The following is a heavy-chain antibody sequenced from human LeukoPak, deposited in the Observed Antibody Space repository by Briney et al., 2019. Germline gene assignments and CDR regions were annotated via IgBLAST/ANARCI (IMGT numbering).Heavy chain of an antibody. J-gene: IGHJ3*02. CDR2: SDDRGST. CDR3: ARTKPGIAVAGDAFDI. Sequence: SETLSLTCIVSGGSINSYYWSWIRQPPGKGLEWIWYSDDRGSTNYNPSLKSRVTISVDTSKSQVSLKLSSVTAADTAVYYCARTKPGIAVAGDAFDIWGQGTMVTVSS. CDR1: GGSINSYY. V-gene: IGHV4-59*12. D-gene: IGHD6-19*01.